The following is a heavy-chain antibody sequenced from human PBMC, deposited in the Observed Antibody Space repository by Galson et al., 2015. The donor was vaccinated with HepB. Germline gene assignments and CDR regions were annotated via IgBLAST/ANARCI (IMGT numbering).Heavy chain of an antibody. CDR2: ISAYNGNT. CDR1: GYTFTSYG. J-gene: IGHJ6*02. Sequence: SVKVSCKASGYTFTSYGISWVRQAPGQGLEWMGWISAYNGNTNYAQKLQGRVTMTTDTSTSTAYMELRSLRSDDTAVCYCARDGLDRLWLGYYGMDVWGQGTTVAVSS. D-gene: IGHD3-10*01. V-gene: IGHV1-18*04. CDR3: ARDGLDRLWLGYYGMDV.